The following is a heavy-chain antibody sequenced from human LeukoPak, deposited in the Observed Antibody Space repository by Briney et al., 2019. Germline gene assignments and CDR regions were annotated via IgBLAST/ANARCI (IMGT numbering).Heavy chain of an antibody. Sequence: SVKVSCKASGYTFTSYDINWVRQATGQGLEWMGGIIPIFGTANYAQKFQGRVTITADKSTSTAYMELSSLRSEDTAVYYCARAPIYAFHWFDPWGQGTLATVSS. CDR1: GYTFTSYD. V-gene: IGHV1-69*06. D-gene: IGHD5/OR15-5a*01. CDR3: ARAPIYAFHWFDP. J-gene: IGHJ5*02. CDR2: IIPIFGTA.